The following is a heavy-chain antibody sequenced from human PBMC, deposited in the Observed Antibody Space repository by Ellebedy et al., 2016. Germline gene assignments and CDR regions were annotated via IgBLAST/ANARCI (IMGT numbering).Heavy chain of an antibody. D-gene: IGHD1-14*01. CDR2: INSKRGGI. J-gene: IGHJ4*02. CDR3: ARGNTIPGPEPLDH. V-gene: IGHV3-9*01. CDR1: GFYFDDYA. Sequence: GGSLRLSCIASGFYFDDYAMHWVRQALGKGLAWVAGINSKRGGIGHADLVRGRFTTPRDNAKKSLYPQMNSLRAEDTALYYCARGNTIPGPEPLDHWGQGTLITVSS.